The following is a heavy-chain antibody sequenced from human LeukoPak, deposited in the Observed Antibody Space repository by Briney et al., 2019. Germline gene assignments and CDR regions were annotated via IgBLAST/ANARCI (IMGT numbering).Heavy chain of an antibody. CDR2: INHSGST. CDR1: GGSFIGYC. V-gene: IGHV4-34*01. CDR3: EKSPTFDY. J-gene: IGHJ4*02. Sequence: SETLSLTRAVYGGSFIGYCWGWIRPPPGKGRERNGEINHSGSTNYNPHLKSRVTISVDTSKNQLTLKLSSVAAAVTAVYNCEKSPTFDYWGQGTLVTVSS.